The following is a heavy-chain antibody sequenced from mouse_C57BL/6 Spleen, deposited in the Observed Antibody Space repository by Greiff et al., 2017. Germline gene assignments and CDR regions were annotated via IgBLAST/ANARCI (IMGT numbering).Heavy chain of an antibody. D-gene: IGHD2-4*01. CDR3: ARDLYYDYDWYFDV. V-gene: IGHV5-16*01. J-gene: IGHJ1*03. Sequence: EVQRVESEGGLVQPGSSMKLSCTASGFTFSDYYMAWVRQVPEKGLEWVANINYDGSSTYYLDSLKSRFIISRDNAKNILYLQMSSLKSEDTATYYCARDLYYDYDWYFDVWGTGTTVTVSS. CDR2: INYDGSST. CDR1: GFTFSDYY.